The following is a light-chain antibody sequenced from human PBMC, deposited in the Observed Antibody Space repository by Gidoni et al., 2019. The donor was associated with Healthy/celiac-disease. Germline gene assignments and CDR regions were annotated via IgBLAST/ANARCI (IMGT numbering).Light chain of an antibody. Sequence: DIQMTQSPSSLSASAGDRVTITCRASQSISSYLNWYQQKPGKAPKLLIYAASSLQSGVPSRFSGSGSGTDVTLTISSLQPEDFATYYCQQSYSTPLTFGGGTKVEIK. CDR1: QSISSY. V-gene: IGKV1-39*01. CDR3: QQSYSTPLT. J-gene: IGKJ4*01. CDR2: AAS.